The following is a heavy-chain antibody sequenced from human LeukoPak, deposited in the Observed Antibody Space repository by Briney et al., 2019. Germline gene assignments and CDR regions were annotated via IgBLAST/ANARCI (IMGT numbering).Heavy chain of an antibody. V-gene: IGHV3-11*01. CDR2: ISSSGSTI. CDR3: ARDRRDYYGDYYYYMDV. J-gene: IGHJ6*03. Sequence: GGSLRPSCAASGFTFSDYYMSWIRQAPGKGLEWVSYISSSGSTIYYADSVKGRFTISRDNAKNSLYLQMNSLRAEDTAVYYCARDRRDYYGDYYYYMDVWGKGTTVTVSS. D-gene: IGHD3-10*01. CDR1: GFTFSDYY.